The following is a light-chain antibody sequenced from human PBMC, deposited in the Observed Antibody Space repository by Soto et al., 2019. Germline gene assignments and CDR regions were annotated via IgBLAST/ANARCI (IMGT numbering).Light chain of an antibody. Sequence: EIVLTQSPGTLSLSPGERATLSCRASQSVSSSYLAWYQQKSGQAPRLLIYGASSRATDIPDRFSGSGSGTDFTLTISRLEPEDFAVYYCQEYGSSRTFGQGTKVEIK. J-gene: IGKJ1*01. CDR3: QEYGSSRT. CDR2: GAS. CDR1: QSVSSSY. V-gene: IGKV3-20*01.